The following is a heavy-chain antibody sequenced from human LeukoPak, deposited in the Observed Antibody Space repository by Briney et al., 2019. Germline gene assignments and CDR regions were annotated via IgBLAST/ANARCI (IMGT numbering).Heavy chain of an antibody. CDR1: GFTVSSNY. CDR3: ARTITPYGNYYYFLYIVG. CDR2: IYSGGRT. J-gene: IGHJ6*03. D-gene: IGHD3-10*01. Sequence: GGSLRLSCAASGFTVSSNYMSWVRQAPGKGLEWVSVIYSGGRTYYADSVKSRFTISRDNSNNTLYLQMNSLRAADTAVYYCARTITPYGNYYYFLYIVGRGKGATVTICS. V-gene: IGHV3-53*01.